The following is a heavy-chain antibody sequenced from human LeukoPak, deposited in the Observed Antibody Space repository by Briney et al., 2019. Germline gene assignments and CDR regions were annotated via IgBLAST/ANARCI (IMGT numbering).Heavy chain of an antibody. V-gene: IGHV3-30*18. CDR1: GFTFSSYG. Sequence: GRSLRLSCAASGFTFSSYGMHGVRQAPGKGLEWVAVISYDGSNKYYADSVKGRFTISRDNSKNTLYLQMNSLRAEDTAVYYCAKIYGDYVMAYYYGMDVWGKGTTVTVSS. CDR3: AKIYGDYVMAYYYGMDV. CDR2: ISYDGSNK. D-gene: IGHD4-17*01. J-gene: IGHJ6*04.